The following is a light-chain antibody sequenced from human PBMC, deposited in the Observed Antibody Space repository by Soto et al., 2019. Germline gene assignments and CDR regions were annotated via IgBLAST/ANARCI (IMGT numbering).Light chain of an antibody. CDR2: DNN. V-gene: IGLV1-40*01. CDR1: SSNIGAGYD. J-gene: IGLJ1*01. Sequence: QSVLTQAPSVSGAPGQRVTISCTGSSSNIGAGYDVHWYQQLPGTAPKLLIYDNNNWPSGVPDRFSGSKSGTSASLAISGLQAEDEADYYCQSYDSRLSGYVFGTGTKLTVL. CDR3: QSYDSRLSGYV.